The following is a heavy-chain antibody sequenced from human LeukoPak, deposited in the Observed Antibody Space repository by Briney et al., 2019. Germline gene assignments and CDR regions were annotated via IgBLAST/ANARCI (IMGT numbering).Heavy chain of an antibody. J-gene: IGHJ4*02. D-gene: IGHD6-19*01. Sequence: GGSLRLSCAGSGFIFNNYAMHWVRHPPGKGLEWVSGISWNSGSIDYADSVKGRFTISRDNAKNSLYLQMNSLRVEDTAFYYCAKDNRRHYTSGPNPDSLHWGQGALVTVCS. CDR1: GFIFNNYA. CDR3: AKDNRRHYTSGPNPDSLH. V-gene: IGHV3-9*01. CDR2: ISWNSGSI.